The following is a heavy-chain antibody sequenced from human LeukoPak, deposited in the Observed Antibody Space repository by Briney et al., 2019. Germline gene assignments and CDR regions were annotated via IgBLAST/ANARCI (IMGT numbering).Heavy chain of an antibody. CDR1: GGSISSYY. CDR3: ARQAPAVADH. V-gene: IGHV4-59*01. J-gene: IGHJ4*02. Sequence: SETLSLTCTVSGGSISSYYWSWIRQPPGKGLEWIGYIYYSGSTNCNPSLKSRVTISVDTSKNQFSLKLSSVTAADTAVYYCARQAPAVADHWGQGTLVTVSS. CDR2: IYYSGST. D-gene: IGHD6-19*01.